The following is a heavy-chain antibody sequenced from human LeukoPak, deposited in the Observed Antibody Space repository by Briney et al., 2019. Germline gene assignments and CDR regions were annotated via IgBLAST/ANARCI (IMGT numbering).Heavy chain of an antibody. CDR2: ISYDGSNQ. CDR3: AREEWYYFDY. D-gene: IGHD3-3*01. J-gene: IGHJ4*02. Sequence: PWGSLRLSCAASGFTFSTYAIHWVRQAPGKGLEWVAVISYDGSNQYYVDSVKGRFTIARDNSKNTVYLQMNSLRAEDMAVYYCAREEWYYFDYWGQGTPVTLYS. CDR1: GFTFSTYA. V-gene: IGHV3-30-3*01.